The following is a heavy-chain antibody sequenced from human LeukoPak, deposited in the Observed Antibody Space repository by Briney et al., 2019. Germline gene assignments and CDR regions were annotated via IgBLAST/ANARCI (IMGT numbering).Heavy chain of an antibody. D-gene: IGHD3-22*01. CDR3: ARDHGDYDSSGYYSRYFQH. Sequence: ASVKVSCKASGYTFTSYGISWVRQAPGKGLEWMGWFSAYDGNTNYAQKLQGRVTMTTDTSTSTAYMELRSLRSDDTAVYYCARDHGDYDSSGYYSRYFQHWGQGTLVTVSS. V-gene: IGHV1-18*01. CDR2: FSAYDGNT. J-gene: IGHJ1*01. CDR1: GYTFTSYG.